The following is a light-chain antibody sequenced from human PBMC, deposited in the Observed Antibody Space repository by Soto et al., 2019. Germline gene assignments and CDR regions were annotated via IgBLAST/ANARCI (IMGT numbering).Light chain of an antibody. CDR1: QSVLYSSNNKNY. Sequence: DIVMTQSPDSLAVSLGERATINCKSSQSVLYSSNNKNYLAWYQQKPGQPPKLLIYWASTRQSGVPDRFSGSGSGTDFTLTISSLQVEDVAVYYCQHYYTTPLTVGGGTKVEIK. CDR3: QHYYTTPLT. J-gene: IGKJ4*01. CDR2: WAS. V-gene: IGKV4-1*01.